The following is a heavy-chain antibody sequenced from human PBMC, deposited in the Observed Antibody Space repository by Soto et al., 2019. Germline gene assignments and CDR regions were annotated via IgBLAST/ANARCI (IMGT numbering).Heavy chain of an antibody. CDR2: ISGSGGST. J-gene: IGHJ6*02. Sequence: GGSLRLSCAASGFTFSSYAMSWVRQAPGKGLEWVSAISGSGGSTYYADSVKGRFTISRDNSKNTLYLQMNSLRAEDTAVYYCAKPGVGGKAQWLVQDYYYYYGMDVWGQGTTVTVSS. CDR3: AKPGVGGKAQWLVQDYYYYYGMDV. V-gene: IGHV3-23*01. D-gene: IGHD6-19*01. CDR1: GFTFSSYA.